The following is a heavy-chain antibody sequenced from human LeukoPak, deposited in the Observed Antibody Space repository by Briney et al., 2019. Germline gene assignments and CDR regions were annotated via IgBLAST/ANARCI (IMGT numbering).Heavy chain of an antibody. J-gene: IGHJ4*02. CDR3: ARDKYYYDTRGYLFDY. CDR1: GGSISSGNW. CDR2: IFHSGST. Sequence: PSGTLSLTCAVSGGSISSGNWWSWVRQPPGKGLQWIGEIFHSGSTNYNPSLKSRATISVDNSENQLSLTLTSVTAADTAVYYCARDKYYYDTRGYLFDYWGQGTLVTVSS. D-gene: IGHD3-22*01. V-gene: IGHV4-4*02.